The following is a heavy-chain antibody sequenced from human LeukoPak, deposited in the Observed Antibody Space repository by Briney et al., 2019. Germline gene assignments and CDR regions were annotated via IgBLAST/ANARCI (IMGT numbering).Heavy chain of an antibody. D-gene: IGHD6-13*01. CDR1: GFSLSTSGVG. CDR3: ARSRVADGYFDS. V-gene: IGHV2-5*01. CDR2: IYWNDDK. J-gene: IGHJ4*02. Sequence: ESGPTLVKPTQTLTLTCTFSGFSLSTSGVGVGWIHQPPGKALEWLALIYWNDDKRYKSSLKSRLTIAKDTSKNQVVLTMTNVDLVDTATYYCARSRVADGYFDSWGQGTLVTVSS.